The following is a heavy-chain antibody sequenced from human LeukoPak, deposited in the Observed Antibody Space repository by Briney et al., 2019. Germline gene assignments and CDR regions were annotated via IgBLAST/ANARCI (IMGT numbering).Heavy chain of an antibody. V-gene: IGHV3-48*02. Sequence: GGSLRLSCAASGFTFSSYEMNWVRQAPGKGLEWVSYITTSSSTIYYADSVKGRFTISRDNAKNSLFLQMNSLRDEDTAVYYCARGGDSSPYYPDYWGQGTLVTVSS. J-gene: IGHJ4*02. CDR2: ITTSSSTI. CDR1: GFTFSSYE. CDR3: ARGGDSSPYYPDY. D-gene: IGHD3-22*01.